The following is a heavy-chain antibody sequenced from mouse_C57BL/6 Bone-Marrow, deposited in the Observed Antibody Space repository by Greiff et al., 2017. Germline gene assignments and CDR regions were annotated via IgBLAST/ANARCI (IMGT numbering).Heavy chain of an antibody. V-gene: IGHV2-6*01. D-gene: IGHD2-12*01. J-gene: IGHJ3*01. CDR2: IWGVGST. CDR3: ARSYYKFAY. Sequence: VQLMESGPGLVAPSQSLSITCTVSGFSFTGYGVDWVRQSPGKSLEWLGVIWGVGSTNYNSDLKSNLSISKDNSKSQVFIKMSRLQTEDTAMYYCARSYYKFAYWGQGTLVTVSA. CDR1: GFSFTGYG.